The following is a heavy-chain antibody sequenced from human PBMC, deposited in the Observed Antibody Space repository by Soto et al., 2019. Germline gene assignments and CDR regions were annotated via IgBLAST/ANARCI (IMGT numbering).Heavy chain of an antibody. CDR3: ARMYSSGSGWFHP. CDR1: GYAITAGGYY. J-gene: IGHJ5*02. Sequence: SETLSLTCFVSGYAITAGGYYWSWIRHHPGKGLEWIGSFYSSGSIIYNPSLRSRVSISGDTSSNQFSMSLTSVTAADTARYYCARMYSSGSGWFHPWGQGTLVTVSS. D-gene: IGHD6-19*01. CDR2: FYSSGSI. V-gene: IGHV4-31*03.